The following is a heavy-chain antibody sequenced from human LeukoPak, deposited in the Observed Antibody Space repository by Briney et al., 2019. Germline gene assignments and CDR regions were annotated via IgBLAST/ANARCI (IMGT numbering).Heavy chain of an antibody. V-gene: IGHV3-48*03. Sequence: GGSLRLSCAAFGFTFSRYEMKWVRQAPGKGLEWVSHISSSASRIYYADSVKGRFTISRDNAKNSLYLQMSSLRAEDTAVYYCARAHSGYSSGWDDALDIWGQGTMVTVSS. CDR2: ISSSASRI. CDR3: ARAHSGYSSGWDDALDI. CDR1: GFTFSRYE. J-gene: IGHJ3*02. D-gene: IGHD6-19*01.